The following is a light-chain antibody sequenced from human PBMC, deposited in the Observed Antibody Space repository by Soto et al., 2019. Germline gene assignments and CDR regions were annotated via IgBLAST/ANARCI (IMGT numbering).Light chain of an antibody. CDR3: NSYTSRSTYV. J-gene: IGLJ1*01. V-gene: IGLV2-14*01. CDR1: SSDVGGYNY. Sequence: QSALTQAASVSRSPGQSITIFCTGTSSDVGGYNYVSWYQQHPGKAPKFMIYDVSNRPSGVSNRFSGSKSGNTASLTISGLQAEDEADYYCNSYTSRSTYVFGTGTKVTVL. CDR2: DVS.